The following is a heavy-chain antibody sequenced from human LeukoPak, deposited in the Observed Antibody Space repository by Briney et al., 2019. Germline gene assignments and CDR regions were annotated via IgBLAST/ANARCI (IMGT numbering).Heavy chain of an antibody. V-gene: IGHV1-2*02. Sequence: ASVKVSCKASGYTFTGYYMHWVRQAPGQGLEWMGWINPNSGGTNFAQKFQGRVTMTRDTSINTAYMEVSRLRSDDTAVYYCARDRGSSNWCEAGYWGQGTLVTVSS. CDR3: ARDRGSSNWCEAGY. CDR2: INPNSGGT. D-gene: IGHD6-13*01. CDR1: GYTFTGYY. J-gene: IGHJ4*02.